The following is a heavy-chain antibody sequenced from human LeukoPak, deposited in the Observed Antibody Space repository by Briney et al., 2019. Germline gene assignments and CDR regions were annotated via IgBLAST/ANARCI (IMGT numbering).Heavy chain of an antibody. CDR2: ISSSSSTI. CDR3: ARELDYYDSSGYYYAGYFQH. J-gene: IGHJ1*01. V-gene: IGHV3-48*04. D-gene: IGHD3-22*01. CDR1: GFTFSSYS. Sequence: GGSLSLSCAASGFTFSSYSMNWVRQAPGKGLEWVSYISSSSSTIYYADSVKGRFTISRDNAKNSLYLQMNSLRAEDTAVYYCARELDYYDSSGYYYAGYFQHWGQGTLVTVSS.